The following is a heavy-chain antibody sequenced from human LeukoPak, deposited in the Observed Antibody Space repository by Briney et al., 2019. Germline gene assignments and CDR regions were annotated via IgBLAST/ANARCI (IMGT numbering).Heavy chain of an antibody. J-gene: IGHJ4*02. V-gene: IGHV3-64D*06. CDR2: ITTNGGST. D-gene: IGHD2-2*01. Sequence: GGSLILSCSASGFTFSGYAMHWVRQAPGEGLDYVSGITTNGGSTYYADSVKGGFTISRDNSKNTLYLQMSSLRAEDTAVYYCVRTYSTSWYCFEYWGQGTLVTVSS. CDR1: GFTFSGYA. CDR3: VRTYSTSWYCFEY.